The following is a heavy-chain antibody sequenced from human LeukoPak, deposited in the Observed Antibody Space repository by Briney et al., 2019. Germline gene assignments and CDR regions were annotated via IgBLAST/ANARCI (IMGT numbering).Heavy chain of an antibody. D-gene: IGHD1-1*01. J-gene: IGHJ4*02. CDR2: IRSSGSAI. V-gene: IGHV3-48*03. CDR1: GFTFSSYE. CDR3: ARGGTHDY. Sequence: GGSLRLSCAASGFTFSSYEMNWVRQAPGKGLEWVSYIRSSGSAIYYADSVKGRFTISRDNAKNSLYLQMNSLRADDTAVYYCARGGTHDYWGQGTLVTVSS.